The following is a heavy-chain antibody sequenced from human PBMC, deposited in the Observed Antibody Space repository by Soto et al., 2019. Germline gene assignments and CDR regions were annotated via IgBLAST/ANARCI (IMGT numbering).Heavy chain of an antibody. V-gene: IGHV4-59*08. CDR2: IYYSGST. CDR1: GGSISRYY. CDR3: ARVRRAVAATYDY. D-gene: IGHD2-15*01. Sequence: PSETLSLTCTVSGGSISRYYWTWIRQPPGKGLEWIGYIYYSGSTNYNPSLKSRVTISVATSKTQFSLKLSSVTAADTAVYYCARVRRAVAATYDYWGQGTLVTVSS. J-gene: IGHJ4*02.